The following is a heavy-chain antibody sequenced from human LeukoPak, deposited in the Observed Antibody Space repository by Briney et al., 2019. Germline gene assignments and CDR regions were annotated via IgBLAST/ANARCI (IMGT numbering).Heavy chain of an antibody. CDR2: IHYSGRT. CDR3: ARLLDNDSSGDPDTFDM. J-gene: IGHJ3*02. D-gene: IGHD3-22*01. Sequence: PSETLSLTCSVSGGSTSRPFWSWIRQPPGKGLDWIAFIHYSGRTKYNPSLQSRVTISIDTSENNFSLKLTSVTAADTAVYYCARLLDNDSSGDPDTFDMWGQGTVVSVSS. V-gene: IGHV4-59*11. CDR1: GGSTSRPF.